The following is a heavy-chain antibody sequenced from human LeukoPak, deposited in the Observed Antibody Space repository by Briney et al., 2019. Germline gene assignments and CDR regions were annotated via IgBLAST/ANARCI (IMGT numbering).Heavy chain of an antibody. CDR1: GGSISSSAYY. Sequence: PSETLSLTCSVSGGSISSSAYYWGWIRQPPGEGLESIGRMYYSGSTYYNPSLKSRVSISVDTSNNQFSLKLSSVTAADTAVYYCARLRDWVLDYWGQGTLVTVSS. CDR3: ARLRDWVLDY. V-gene: IGHV4-39*01. CDR2: MYYSGST. J-gene: IGHJ4*02. D-gene: IGHD5-24*01.